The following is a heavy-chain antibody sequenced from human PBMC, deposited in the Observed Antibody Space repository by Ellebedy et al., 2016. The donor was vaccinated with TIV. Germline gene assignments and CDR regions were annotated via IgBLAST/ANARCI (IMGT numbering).Heavy chain of an antibody. V-gene: IGHV3-23*01. J-gene: IGHJ4*02. D-gene: IGHD3-22*01. CDR3: AKGRGGGSDSSAPRYYFDY. CDR1: GFTFSSYA. Sequence: PGGSLRLSCAASGFTFSSYAMSWVRQAPGKGLEWVSAISGSGCSTYYADSVEGRFTISRDHYKKTLYLQMNSLRAVDTAIYYCAKGRGGGSDSSAPRYYFDYWGLGTLVTVSS. CDR2: ISGSGCST.